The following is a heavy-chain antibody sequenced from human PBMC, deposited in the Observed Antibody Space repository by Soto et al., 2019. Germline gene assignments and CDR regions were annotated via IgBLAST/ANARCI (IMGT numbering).Heavy chain of an antibody. CDR1: GGSVSSGSYY. CDR2: IYYSGST. Sequence: LSLTCTVSGGSVSSGSYYWSWIRQPPGKGLEWIGYIYYSGSTNYNPSLKSRVIISVDTSKNQFSLKLSSVTAADTAVYYCARVVHPPFNWFDPWGQGTLVTVSS. CDR3: ARVVHPPFNWFDP. V-gene: IGHV4-61*01. J-gene: IGHJ5*02.